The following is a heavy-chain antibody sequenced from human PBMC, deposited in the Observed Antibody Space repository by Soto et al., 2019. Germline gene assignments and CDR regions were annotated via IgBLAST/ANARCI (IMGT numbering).Heavy chain of an antibody. D-gene: IGHD1-1*01. J-gene: IGHJ6*02. CDR1: GGSFSGYY. V-gene: IGHV4-34*01. Sequence: SETLSLTCAVYGGSFSGYYWSWIRQPPGKGLEWIGEINHSGGTYYNPSLKSRVTISVDTSKNQFSLKLSSVTAADTAVYYCARQRYNWNQLTQKYNYYGIDVWGQGTTVTVSS. CDR3: ARQRYNWNQLTQKYNYYGIDV. CDR2: INHSGGT.